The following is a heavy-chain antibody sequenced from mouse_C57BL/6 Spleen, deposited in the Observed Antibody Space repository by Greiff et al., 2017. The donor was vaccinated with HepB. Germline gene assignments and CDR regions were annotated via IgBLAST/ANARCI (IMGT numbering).Heavy chain of an antibody. D-gene: IGHD2-5*01. J-gene: IGHJ3*01. CDR1: GYTFTGYW. CDR2: ILPGSGST. CDR3: ARALYSNYVAY. Sequence: QVQLQQSGAELMKPGASVKLSCKATGYTFTGYWIEWVKQRPGHGLEWIGEILPGSGSTNYNEKFKGKATFTADTSSNTAYMQLSSLATEDSAIYYCARALYSNYVAYWGQGTLVTVSA. V-gene: IGHV1-9*01.